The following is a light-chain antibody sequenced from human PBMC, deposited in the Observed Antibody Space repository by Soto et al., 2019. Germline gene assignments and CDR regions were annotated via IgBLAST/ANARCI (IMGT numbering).Light chain of an antibody. CDR1: SSDVGGYNY. Sequence: SVLTQPASVSGSPGQSITISCTGTSSDVGGYNYVSWYQQHPGKAPKLMIYEVSTRPSGVSNRFSGSKSGNTASLTISGLQAEDESDYYCSSYTSSSTYVFGTGTKVTV. CDR2: EVS. J-gene: IGLJ1*01. V-gene: IGLV2-14*01. CDR3: SSYTSSSTYV.